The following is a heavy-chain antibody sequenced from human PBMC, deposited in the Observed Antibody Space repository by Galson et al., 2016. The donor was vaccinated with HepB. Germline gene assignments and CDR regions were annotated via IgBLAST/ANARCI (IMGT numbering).Heavy chain of an antibody. CDR2: ISHDGSSK. Sequence: SLRLSCAASGFTFSSYAMHWVRQAPGKGLEWVAVISHDGSSKYFAGSVKGRFTISRDNPKNTLSLQMNSLRAEDTAVYYCARDHLEYSFSGSYYNAWGSPDYWGQGTLVTVSS. D-gene: IGHD3-10*01. CDR1: GFTFSSYA. V-gene: IGHV3-30-3*01. J-gene: IGHJ4*02. CDR3: ARDHLEYSFSGSYYNAWGSPDY.